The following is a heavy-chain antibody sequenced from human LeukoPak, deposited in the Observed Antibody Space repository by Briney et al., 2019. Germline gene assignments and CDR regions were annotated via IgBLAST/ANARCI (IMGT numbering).Heavy chain of an antibody. CDR1: GGTFSSYA. CDR3: ASISGSLDY. CDR2: IIPIFGIA. V-gene: IGHV1-69*04. D-gene: IGHD1-26*01. J-gene: IGHJ4*02. Sequence: KVSCKASGGTFSSYAISWVRQAPGQGLEWMGRIIPIFGIANYAQKFQGRVTITADKSTNTAYMELSGLRSEDTAVYYCASISGSLDYWGQGTLVTVSS.